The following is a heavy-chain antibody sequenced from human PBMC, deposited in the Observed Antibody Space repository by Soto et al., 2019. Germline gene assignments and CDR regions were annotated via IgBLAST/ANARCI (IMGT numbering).Heavy chain of an antibody. V-gene: IGHV4-34*01. CDR2: INHSGST. CDR1: CGSFSGYY. Sequence: SETLSLTCAVHCGSFSGYYWSWIRQPPGKGLEWIGEINHSGSTNYNPSLKSRVTISVDTSKNQFSLKLSSVTAADTAVYYCARAVVYDFWSGYTLPRDNWFDPWGQGTLVTVSS. D-gene: IGHD3-3*01. J-gene: IGHJ5*02. CDR3: ARAVVYDFWSGYTLPRDNWFDP.